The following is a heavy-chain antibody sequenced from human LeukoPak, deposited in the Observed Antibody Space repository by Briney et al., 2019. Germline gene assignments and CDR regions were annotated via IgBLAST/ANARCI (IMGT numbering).Heavy chain of an antibody. Sequence: PGGSLRLSCAASRFVFPSSGMHWVRQAPGKGLEWVAYLRYDGTDTYYADSVRGRFTISRDNSKNTLYLQMNSLRAEDTAVYYCARVASMITFGGAYFDYWGQGTLVTVSS. CDR1: RFVFPSSG. V-gene: IGHV3-30*02. CDR3: ARVASMITFGGAYFDY. CDR2: LRYDGTDT. J-gene: IGHJ4*02. D-gene: IGHD3-16*01.